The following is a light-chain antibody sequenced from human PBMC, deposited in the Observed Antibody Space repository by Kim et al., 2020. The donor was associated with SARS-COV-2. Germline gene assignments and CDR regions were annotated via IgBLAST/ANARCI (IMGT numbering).Light chain of an antibody. V-gene: IGKV1-27*01. CDR3: QKYNSAPWT. J-gene: IGKJ1*01. CDR2: AAS. CDR1: QGINTY. Sequence: ASVGDRVTISCRASQGINTYLAWYQHKRGKPPKLLIVAASTLQSGVPPRFSGSGSGTDFTLTISSLQPEDVATYYCQKYNSAPWTFGQGTKVEIK.